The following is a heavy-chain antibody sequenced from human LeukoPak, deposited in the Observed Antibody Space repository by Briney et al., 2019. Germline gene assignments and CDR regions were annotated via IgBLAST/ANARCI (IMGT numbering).Heavy chain of an antibody. CDR1: GGSISSYY. CDR2: IYYSGST. CDR3: ARSDSVGATDY. J-gene: IGHJ4*02. V-gene: IGHV4-59*08. Sequence: PSETPSLTCTVSGGSISSYYWSWIRQPPGKGLEWIGYIYYSGSTNYNPSLKSRVTISVDTSKNQFSLKLSSVTAADTAVYYCARSDSVGATDYWGQGTLVTVSS. D-gene: IGHD1-26*01.